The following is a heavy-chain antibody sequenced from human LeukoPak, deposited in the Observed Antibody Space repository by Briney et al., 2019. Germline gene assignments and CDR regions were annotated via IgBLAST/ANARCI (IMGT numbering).Heavy chain of an antibody. CDR3: AKDIAAAGKTIDY. Sequence: PGGSLRLSCAASGFTFDDYAMHWVRQAPGKGLEWVSGISWNSGSIGYADSVKGRFTISRDNAKNSLYLQMNSLRAEDTALYYCAKDIAAAGKTIDYWGQGTLVTVSS. CDR2: ISWNSGSI. D-gene: IGHD6-13*01. J-gene: IGHJ4*02. V-gene: IGHV3-9*01. CDR1: GFTFDDYA.